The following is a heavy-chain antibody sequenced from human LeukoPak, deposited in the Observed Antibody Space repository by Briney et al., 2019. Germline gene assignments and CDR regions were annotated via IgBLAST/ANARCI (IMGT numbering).Heavy chain of an antibody. CDR2: ITDSGSNT. CDR1: GFTFSSYG. V-gene: IGHV3-23*01. CDR3: AKGIYSTCCPFDY. D-gene: IGHD2-2*01. Sequence: PGGTLRLSCAASGFTFSSYGVSWVRQAPGKGLQWVSTITDSGSNTYYADSVKGRFTISRDNSKNTLYLQMNSLRAEDTAIYYCAKGIYSTCCPFDYWGQGTLVTVSS. J-gene: IGHJ4*02.